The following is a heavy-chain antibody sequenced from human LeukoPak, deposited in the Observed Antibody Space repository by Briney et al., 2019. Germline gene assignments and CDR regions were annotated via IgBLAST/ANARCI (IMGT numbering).Heavy chain of an antibody. D-gene: IGHD2/OR15-2a*01. CDR1: GFTLSTFA. Sequence: GGSLRLSCVASGFTLSTFAMSWVRQTPGKGLEWVSAISGSGDNADYADSMKGRFTISRDNPKNTLYLQMNSLRVEDTAVYYWATHKYGLDYWGQGNLVTVSS. J-gene: IGHJ4*02. CDR3: ATHKYGLDY. CDR2: ISGSGDNA. V-gene: IGHV3-23*01.